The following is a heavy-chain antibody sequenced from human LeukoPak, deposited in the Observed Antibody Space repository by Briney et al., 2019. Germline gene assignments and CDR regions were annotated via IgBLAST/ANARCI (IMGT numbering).Heavy chain of an antibody. Sequence: GGSLRLSCAASGFTFSSYRMHWVRQAPGKGLVWVSRINSDGSSTSYADSVKGRFTISRDNAKNTLYLQMNSLRAEDTAVYYCARGRDYVWGSYISLWGQGTLVTVSS. D-gene: IGHD3-16*01. V-gene: IGHV3-74*01. CDR2: INSDGSST. J-gene: IGHJ4*02. CDR1: GFTFSSYR. CDR3: ARGRDYVWGSYISL.